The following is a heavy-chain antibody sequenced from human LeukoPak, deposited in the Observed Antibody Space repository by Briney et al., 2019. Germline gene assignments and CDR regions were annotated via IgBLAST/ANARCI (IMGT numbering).Heavy chain of an antibody. CDR3: AKDIGSGSYYNFDN. V-gene: IGHV3-9*01. D-gene: IGHD3-10*01. CDR2: ISWNSGSI. CDR1: VFTFDDYV. Sequence: PGGSLRLSCVASVFTFDDYVMHWVRQAPGKGLEWVSGISWNSGSIGYADSLKGRFIISRDNAKNSLYLQMNSLRAEDTALYYCAKDIGSGSYYNFDNWGQGTLVTVSS. J-gene: IGHJ4*02.